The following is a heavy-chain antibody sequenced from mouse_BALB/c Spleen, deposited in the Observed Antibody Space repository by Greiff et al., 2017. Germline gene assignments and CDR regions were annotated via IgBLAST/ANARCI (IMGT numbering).Heavy chain of an antibody. V-gene: IGHV5-6*01. J-gene: IGHJ3*01. CDR2: ISSGGSYT. CDR3: ARPNYGNYEGFAY. D-gene: IGHD2-1*01. CDR1: GFTFSSYG. Sequence: EVQLVESGGDLVKPGGSLKLSCAASGFTFSSYGMSWVRQTPDKRLEWVATISSGGSYTYYPDSVKGRFTISRDNAKNTLYLQMSSLKSEDTAVDYCARPNYGNYEGFAYWGQGTLVTVSA.